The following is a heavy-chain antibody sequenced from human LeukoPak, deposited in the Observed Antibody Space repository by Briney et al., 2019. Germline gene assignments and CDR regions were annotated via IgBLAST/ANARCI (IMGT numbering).Heavy chain of an antibody. CDR3: ASPVAIVGATRAGYFQH. J-gene: IGHJ1*01. V-gene: IGHV3-66*01. CDR2: IYSDDST. CDR1: GFTVSSNY. Sequence: GGSLRLSCAASGFTVSSNYMSWVRQAPGKGLEWVSVIYSDDSTYYADSVKGRFTISRDNSKNTLYLQMNSLRAEDTAVYYCASPVAIVGATRAGYFQHGGQGTLVTVSS. D-gene: IGHD1-26*01.